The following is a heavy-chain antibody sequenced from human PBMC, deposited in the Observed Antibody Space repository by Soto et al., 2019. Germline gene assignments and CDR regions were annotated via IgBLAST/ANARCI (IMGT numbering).Heavy chain of an antibody. Sequence: SETLSLTCTVSGGSISSYYWSWIRQPPGKGLEWIGTIYYSGSTYYNPSLKSRVTISVDTSKNQFSLRLISVTAADTALYYCARRYGWLYFDYWGQGSLVTVSS. D-gene: IGHD6-19*01. CDR2: IYYSGST. CDR3: ARRYGWLYFDY. CDR1: GGSISSYY. V-gene: IGHV4-59*08. J-gene: IGHJ4*02.